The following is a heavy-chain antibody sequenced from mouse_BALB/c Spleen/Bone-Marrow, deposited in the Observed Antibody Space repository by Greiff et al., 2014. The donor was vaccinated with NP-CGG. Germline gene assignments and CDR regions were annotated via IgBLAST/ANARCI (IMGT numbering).Heavy chain of an antibody. J-gene: IGHJ2*01. D-gene: IGHD4-1*01. CDR2: IYPGDGDT. CDR3: ARTGPFDY. V-gene: IGHV1-82*01. CDR1: GYAFSSSW. Sequence: VQLQQSGPELVKPGASVKISCKASGYAFSSSWMNWVKQRPGQGLEWIGRIYPGDGDTNYNGKFKGKATLTADKSSSTAYMQHSSLTSVDSAVYFCARTGPFDYWGQGTTLTVSS.